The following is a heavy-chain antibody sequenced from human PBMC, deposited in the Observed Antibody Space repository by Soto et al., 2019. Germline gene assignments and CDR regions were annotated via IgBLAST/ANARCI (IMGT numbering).Heavy chain of an antibody. Sequence: QITLKESGPTLVKPTQTLTLTCTFSGFSLSTSGVGVGWIRQPPVKALEWLVLIYWDGDKRYSPSLKSRLTITKDTSKNQVVLTMTNMDPVDTATYYCAYAAGGLAFDYWGQGTLVTVSS. CDR2: IYWDGDK. J-gene: IGHJ4*02. V-gene: IGHV2-5*02. CDR3: AYAAGGLAFDY. D-gene: IGHD6-13*01. CDR1: GFSLSTSGVG.